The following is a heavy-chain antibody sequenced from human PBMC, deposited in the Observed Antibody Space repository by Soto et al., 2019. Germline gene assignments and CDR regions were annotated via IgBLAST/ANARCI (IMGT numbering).Heavy chain of an antibody. V-gene: IGHV4-59*01. CDR3: ARAGDILTGYVFDY. J-gene: IGHJ4*02. CDR1: GGSISSYY. CDR2: IYYSGST. Sequence: PSETLSLTCTVSGGSISSYYWSWIRQPPGKGLEWIGYIYYSGSTNYNPSLKSRVTISVDTSKNQFSLKLSSVTAADTAVYYCARAGDILTGYVFDYWGREPWSPSPQ. D-gene: IGHD3-9*01.